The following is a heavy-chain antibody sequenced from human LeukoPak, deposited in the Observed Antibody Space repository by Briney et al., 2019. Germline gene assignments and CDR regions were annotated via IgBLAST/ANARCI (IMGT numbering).Heavy chain of an antibody. D-gene: IGHD2-2*02. V-gene: IGHV1-69*04. CDR2: IIPNLGMA. CDR3: ARDGFAYCTSTTCDRFFDY. Sequence: ASVKVSCKASGGTFSNDAISWVRQAPGQGLEWMGRIIPNLGMALYAQKFKGRVTITADKSPSTAYMELSSLTSDDTAVYYCARDGFAYCTSTTCDRFFDYWGQGTLVTVSS. CDR1: GGTFSNDA. J-gene: IGHJ4*02.